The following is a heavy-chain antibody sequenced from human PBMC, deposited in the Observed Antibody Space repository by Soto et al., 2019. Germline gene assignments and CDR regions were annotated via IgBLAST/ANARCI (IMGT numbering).Heavy chain of an antibody. Sequence: GGSLRLSCTGSGFDFGDYYMSWIRQAPGKGLERVSYIDSGDGTTYYTDSVKGRFTISRDNAKKTVYLQMSSLRVEDTALYYCVRPYYSSSLFPFDRWGQGTLVTVSS. J-gene: IGHJ4*02. CDR3: VRPYYSSSLFPFDR. V-gene: IGHV3-11*01. CDR1: GFDFGDYY. D-gene: IGHD2-2*01. CDR2: IDSGDGTT.